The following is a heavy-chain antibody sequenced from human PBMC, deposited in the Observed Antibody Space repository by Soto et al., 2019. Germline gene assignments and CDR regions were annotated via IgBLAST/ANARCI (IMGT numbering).Heavy chain of an antibody. CDR3: ARGGDRYSGGSWMDDY. J-gene: IGHJ4*02. CDR2: IKQDGSEK. V-gene: IGHV3-7*01. Sequence: EVQLVESGGGLVQPGGSLRLSCAASGFTFSSYWMSWVRQAPGKGLEWVANIKQDGSEKYYVDSVKGRFTISRDNAKNSLYLQMNSLRAEDTAVYYCARGGDRYSGGSWMDDYWGQGTLVTVSS. D-gene: IGHD2-15*01. CDR1: GFTFSSYW.